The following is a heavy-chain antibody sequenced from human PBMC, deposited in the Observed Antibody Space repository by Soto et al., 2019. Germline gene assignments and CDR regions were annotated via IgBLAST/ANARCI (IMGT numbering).Heavy chain of an antibody. D-gene: IGHD3-22*01. CDR3: ARDYYDSRTRWFDP. CDR2: IYYSGST. CDR1: GGSISSGGYY. V-gene: IGHV4-31*03. Sequence: SETLSLTCTVSGGSISSGGYYWSWIRQHPGKGLEWIGYIYYSGSTYYNPSLKSRVTISVDTSKNQFSLKLSSVTAADTAVYYCARDYYDSRTRWFDPWGQGTLVTVSS. J-gene: IGHJ5*02.